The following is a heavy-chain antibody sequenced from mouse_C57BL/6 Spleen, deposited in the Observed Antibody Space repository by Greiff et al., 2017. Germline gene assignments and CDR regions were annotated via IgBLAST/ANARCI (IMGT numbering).Heavy chain of an antibody. J-gene: IGHJ2*01. CDR1: GFTFSSYG. Sequence: DVKLVESGGDLVKPGGSLKLSCAASGFTFSSYGMSWVRQTPDKRLEWVATISSGGSYTYYPDSVKGRFTISRDNAKNTLYLQMSSLKSEDTAMYYCARHRSNYVDFDYWGQGTTLTVSS. D-gene: IGHD2-5*01. V-gene: IGHV5-6*02. CDR2: ISSGGSYT. CDR3: ARHRSNYVDFDY.